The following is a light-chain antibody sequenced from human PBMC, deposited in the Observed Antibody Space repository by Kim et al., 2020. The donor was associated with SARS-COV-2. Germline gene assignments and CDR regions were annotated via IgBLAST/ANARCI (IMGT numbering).Light chain of an antibody. Sequence: VSPGHTSSITCSGDKLGDKYVFWYKQTPGQSPVLVIYQDTKRPSGIPERFSASNSGNTATLTISGTQATDEADYYCQAWDSGTAVVFGGGTQLTVL. CDR1: KLGDKY. V-gene: IGLV3-1*01. CDR3: QAWDSGTAVV. CDR2: QDT. J-gene: IGLJ2*01.